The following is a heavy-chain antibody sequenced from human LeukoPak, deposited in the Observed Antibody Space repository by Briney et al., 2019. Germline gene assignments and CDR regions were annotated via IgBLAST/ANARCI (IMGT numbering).Heavy chain of an antibody. Sequence: PGGSLRLSCAASGFTFSTYAMSWVRQAPGKGLEWVSTISGNGVSTYYANSVKGRFTISRDNAKKSLYLQMHSLRAEDTAVYYCARDSHKFDSSGYYPDAFDIWGQGTMVTVSS. V-gene: IGHV3-23*01. CDR2: ISGNGVST. CDR1: GFTFSTYA. D-gene: IGHD3-22*01. J-gene: IGHJ3*02. CDR3: ARDSHKFDSSGYYPDAFDI.